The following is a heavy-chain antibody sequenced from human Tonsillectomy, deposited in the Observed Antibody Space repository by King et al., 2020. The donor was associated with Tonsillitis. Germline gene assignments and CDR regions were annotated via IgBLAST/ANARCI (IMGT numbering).Heavy chain of an antibody. CDR1: GFTFSSYA. V-gene: IGHV3-13*01. Sequence: DVQLVEFGGGLVQPGGSLRLSCAASGFTFSSYAMHWVRQATGKGLEWVSAIGTAGDTYYPGSVKGRFTISRENAKNSLYLQMNSLRAGDTAVYYCARTRNDVAFDIWGQGPMLTVSS. J-gene: IGHJ3*02. D-gene: IGHD1-1*01. CDR3: ARTRNDVAFDI. CDR2: IGTAGDT.